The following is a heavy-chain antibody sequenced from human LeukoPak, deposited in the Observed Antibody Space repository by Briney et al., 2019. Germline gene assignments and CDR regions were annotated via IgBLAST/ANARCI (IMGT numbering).Heavy chain of an antibody. Sequence: GGSLRLSCAASGFTFSSYGMHWVRQAPGKGLEWVAFIRYDGSNKYYADSVKGRFTISRDNSKNTLYLQMNSLRAEDTAVYYCAKDRGSSWYNGAFDIWGQGTMVTVSS. J-gene: IGHJ3*02. CDR3: AKDRGSSWYNGAFDI. V-gene: IGHV3-30*02. CDR1: GFTFSSYG. CDR2: IRYDGSNK. D-gene: IGHD6-13*01.